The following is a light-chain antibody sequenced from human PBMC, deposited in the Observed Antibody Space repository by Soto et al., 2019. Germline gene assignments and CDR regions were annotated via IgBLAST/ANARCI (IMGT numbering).Light chain of an antibody. CDR1: QSVSSY. Sequence: EILFTQSPATLSLSPGERAPLTCRAIQSVSSYLAWYQQKPVQAPRLLIYDASNRANGIPARFSGSGSGTDFTLTISSLEPADVAVYDCQPRSNWPSITFGQGTRLEIK. CDR2: DAS. V-gene: IGKV3-11*01. J-gene: IGKJ5*01. CDR3: QPRSNWPSIT.